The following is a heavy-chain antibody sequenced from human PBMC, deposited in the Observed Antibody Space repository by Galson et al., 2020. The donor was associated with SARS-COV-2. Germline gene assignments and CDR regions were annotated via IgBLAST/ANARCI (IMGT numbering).Heavy chain of an antibody. V-gene: IGHV1-2*06. CDR2: INPNSGGT. CDR3: ARDPENYYDSSGYYFDY. Sequence: ASVKVSCKASGYTFTGYYMHWVRQAPGQGLEWMGRINPNSGGTNYAQKFQGRVTMTRDTSISTAYMELSRLRSDDTAVYYCARDPENYYDSSGYYFDYWGQGTLVTVSS. CDR1: GYTFTGYY. D-gene: IGHD3-22*01. J-gene: IGHJ4*02.